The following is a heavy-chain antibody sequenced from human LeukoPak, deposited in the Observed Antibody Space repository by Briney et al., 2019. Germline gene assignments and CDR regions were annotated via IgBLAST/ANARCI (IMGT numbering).Heavy chain of an antibody. Sequence: GGSLRLSCAASGFTFSNYNINWVRQAPGKGLEWVSSMSTSRSYKYYADSVKGRFTISRENAKASLYLQMNSLRAEDTAVYYCARGRYDVLAGYQPPYFDYWGQGTLVTVSS. CDR2: MSTSRSYK. CDR1: GFTFSNYN. J-gene: IGHJ4*02. D-gene: IGHD3-9*01. V-gene: IGHV3-21*01. CDR3: ARGRYDVLAGYQPPYFDY.